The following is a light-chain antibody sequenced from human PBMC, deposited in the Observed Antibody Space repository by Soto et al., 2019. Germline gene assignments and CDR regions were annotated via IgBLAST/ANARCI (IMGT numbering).Light chain of an antibody. CDR3: HQYSNWPPWT. CDR2: RAS. V-gene: IGKV3-15*01. J-gene: IGKJ1*01. CDR1: QSLSGN. Sequence: EIVMTQSPATLSVSPGERATLSCRASQSLSGNLAWYQQKPGQAPRRLIYRASTRATGVPARFSASGSGTEFTLTSSSLQSEDSAVYYCHQYSNWPPWTFGPGTKVEIK.